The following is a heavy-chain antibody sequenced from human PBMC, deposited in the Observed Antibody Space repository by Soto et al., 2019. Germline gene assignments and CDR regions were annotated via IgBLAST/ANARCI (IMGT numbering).Heavy chain of an antibody. V-gene: IGHV3-23*01. CDR1: GFSFDDYA. CDR3: ARWYSSSWLNWFDP. D-gene: IGHD6-13*01. J-gene: IGHJ5*02. Sequence: EVQLLESGGGLVQPGGSLRLSCAASGFSFDDYAMTWVRQAAGKGLEWVSAISGSGDNTYYADSVKGRFTISRDNSKNTLYLQLNSLRAEDTALYYCARWYSSSWLNWFDPWGQGTLVTVSS. CDR2: ISGSGDNT.